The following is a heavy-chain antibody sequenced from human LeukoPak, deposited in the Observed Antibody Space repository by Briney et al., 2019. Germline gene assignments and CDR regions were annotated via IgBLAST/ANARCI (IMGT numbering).Heavy chain of an antibody. D-gene: IGHD2-2*01. CDR2: INPNSGGT. V-gene: IGHV1-2*02. CDR1: GYTFTGYY. J-gene: IGHJ4*02. Sequence: ASVKVSCKASGYTFTGYYMHWVRQAPGQGLEWMGWINPNSGGTNYAQKFQGRVTMTRDTSISTAYMELSRLRSDDTAVYYYAREYCSSTSCYQLDYWGQGTLVTVSS. CDR3: AREYCSSTSCYQLDY.